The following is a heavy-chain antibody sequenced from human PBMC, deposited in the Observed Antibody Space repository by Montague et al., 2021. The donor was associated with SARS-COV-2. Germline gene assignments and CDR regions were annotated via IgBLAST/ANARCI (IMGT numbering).Heavy chain of an antibody. D-gene: IGHD1-26*01. CDR2: IYSSGXT. J-gene: IGHJ4*02. CDR1: GGSISSSSYY. V-gene: IGHV4-39*07. CDR3: ATDRGVWRSVDGTFDS. Sequence: SETLSLTCTVSGGSISSSSYYWGRIRQPAGKGLEWIGSIYSSGXTXYXXXXKXRVTISVDTSKNQFSLKLSSVTAADTAVYYCATDRGVWRSVDGTFDSWGQGTLVTVSS.